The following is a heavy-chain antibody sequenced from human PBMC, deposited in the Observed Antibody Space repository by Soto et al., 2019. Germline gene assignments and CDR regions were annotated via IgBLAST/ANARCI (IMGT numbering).Heavy chain of an antibody. CDR2: INAGNGNT. J-gene: IGHJ5*02. V-gene: IGHV1-3*01. D-gene: IGHD1-7*01. CDR1: GYTFTSYA. CDR3: ARSKLELRNWFDP. Sequence: GASVKVSCKASGYTFTSYAMHWVRQAPGQRLEWMGWINAGNGNTKYSQKFQGRVTITRDTSASTAYMELSSLRSEDTAVYYCARSKLELRNWFDPWGQGTLVTVSS.